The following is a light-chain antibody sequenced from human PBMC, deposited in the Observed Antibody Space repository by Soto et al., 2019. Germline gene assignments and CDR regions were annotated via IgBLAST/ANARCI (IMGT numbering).Light chain of an antibody. CDR1: QTISNF. Sequence: DLQMTRSPSCLSASVGDRVAITWRASQTISNFVNWYQKQLGSAPRLLISAASSLQSGAPSRFSGSGYGTDFTLTISSMKNENFATYYCQQSYNTVWTFGQGTKVDI. CDR2: AAS. J-gene: IGKJ1*01. CDR3: QQSYNTVWT. V-gene: IGKV1-39*01.